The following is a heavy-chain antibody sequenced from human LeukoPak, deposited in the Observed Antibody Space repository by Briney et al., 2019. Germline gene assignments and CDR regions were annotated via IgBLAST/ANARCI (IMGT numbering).Heavy chain of an antibody. Sequence: GESLKISCKGSGYSFTNYWIGWVRQMPGKGLEWMGIIYPGDSDTSYDPSFQGQVTISADKSITTAYLQWSSLKASDTAMFYCARRPKYKSGCHFDYWGQGTLVTVSS. J-gene: IGHJ4*02. CDR3: ARRPKYKSGCHFDY. V-gene: IGHV5-51*01. D-gene: IGHD3-22*01. CDR2: IYPGDSDT. CDR1: GYSFTNYW.